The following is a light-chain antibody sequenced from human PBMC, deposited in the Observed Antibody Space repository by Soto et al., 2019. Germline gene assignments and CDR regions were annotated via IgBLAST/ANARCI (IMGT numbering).Light chain of an antibody. J-gene: IGKJ4*01. CDR3: QQYNSWLPGDT. CDR1: QSVSSN. CDR2: GAS. V-gene: IGKV3D-15*01. Sequence: EIVMTQSPATLSVSPGERATLSCRASQSVSSNLAWYQQKPGQAPRLLIYGASTRATGIPARFSGSGSGTEFTLTISSLQSEDFAVYYCQQYNSWLPGDTFGGGTKVEIK.